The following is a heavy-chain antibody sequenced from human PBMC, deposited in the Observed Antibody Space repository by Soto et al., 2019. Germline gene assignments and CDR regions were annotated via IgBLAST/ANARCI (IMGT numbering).Heavy chain of an antibody. V-gene: IGHV3-9*01. Sequence: GRSVTLSCVASGFNFVDSAMNWVRQVPGKGLEWVSGITWNSGHILYADSVKGRFTISRDNAKKSLYLELNSLSPEDTALYYCAKGRSTMIVVVMDYWAQGT. CDR3: AKGRSTMIVVVMDY. J-gene: IGHJ4*02. CDR2: ITWNSGHI. D-gene: IGHD3-22*01. CDR1: GFNFVDSA.